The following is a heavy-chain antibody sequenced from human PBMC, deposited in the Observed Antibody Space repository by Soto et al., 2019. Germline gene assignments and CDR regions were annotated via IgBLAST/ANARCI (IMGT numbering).Heavy chain of an antibody. CDR3: AREAYYYGSGRTPGY. CDR1: GFTFSSYW. Sequence: GGSLRLSCAASGFTFSSYWMHWVRQAPGKGLVWVSRINSDGSSTSYADSVKGRFTISRDNAKNTLYLQMNSLRAEDTAVCYCAREAYYYGSGRTPGYWGQGTLVTVSS. D-gene: IGHD3-10*01. J-gene: IGHJ4*02. V-gene: IGHV3-74*01. CDR2: INSDGSST.